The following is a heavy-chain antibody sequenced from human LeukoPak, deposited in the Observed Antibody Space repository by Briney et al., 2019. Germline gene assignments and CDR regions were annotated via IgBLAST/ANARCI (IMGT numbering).Heavy chain of an antibody. Sequence: PSETLSLTCTVSGGSISSYYWSWIRQPAGKGLEWIGRIHTSGNTDYNPSLKSRVTMSVDTSKNQFSLKVRSVTAADTAVYYCAREGPATARPFVSNDYWGQGTLVTVSS. CDR2: IHTSGNT. CDR3: AREGPATARPFVSNDY. CDR1: GGSISSYY. J-gene: IGHJ4*02. D-gene: IGHD6-6*01. V-gene: IGHV4-4*07.